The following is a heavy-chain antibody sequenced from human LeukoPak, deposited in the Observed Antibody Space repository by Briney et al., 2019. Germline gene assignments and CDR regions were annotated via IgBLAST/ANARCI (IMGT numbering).Heavy chain of an antibody. CDR2: ISYDGTKI. V-gene: IGHV3-30-3*01. J-gene: IGHJ5*02. D-gene: IGHD5-12*01. CDR3: ARDAQYSGYAVYNWFDP. Sequence: GRSLRLSCAASGFILSSYAMHWVRQAPGKGLEWVAVISYDGTKIFYADSVKGRFTISRDNSKNTLDLQMNSLRAEDTAVYHCARDAQYSGYAVYNWFDPWGQGTLVTVSS. CDR1: GFILSSYA.